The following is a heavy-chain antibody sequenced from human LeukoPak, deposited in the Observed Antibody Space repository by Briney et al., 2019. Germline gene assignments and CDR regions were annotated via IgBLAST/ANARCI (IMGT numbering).Heavy chain of an antibody. Sequence: SETLSLTCTVSGGSISSSSYYWGWIRQPPWKGLERIGSIYYSGSTYYNPSLKSRVTISVDTSKNQFSLKLSSVTAADTAVYYCARTCSGGSCYSADGYWGQGTLVTVSS. D-gene: IGHD2-15*01. CDR2: IYYSGST. J-gene: IGHJ4*02. V-gene: IGHV4-39*01. CDR3: ARTCSGGSCYSADGY. CDR1: GGSISSSSYY.